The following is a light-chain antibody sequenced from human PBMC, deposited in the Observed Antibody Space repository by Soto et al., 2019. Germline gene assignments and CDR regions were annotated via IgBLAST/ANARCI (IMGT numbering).Light chain of an antibody. V-gene: IGLV1-47*01. J-gene: IGLJ3*02. CDR1: PFNIGIND. CDR3: ATWDESLRAWV. CDR2: RNS. Sequence: QSVLTQTPSAAGTPGQRVTSSCSGGPFNIGINDLYWYQQLPGTAPKLLIYRNSRRPSGVPDRFSGSRSGTSGSLAISGLRSQDEGDYYWATWDESLRAWVCGGGTKLTVL.